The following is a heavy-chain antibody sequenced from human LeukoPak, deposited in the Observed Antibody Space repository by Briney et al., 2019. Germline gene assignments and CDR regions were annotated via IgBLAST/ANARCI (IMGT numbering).Heavy chain of an antibody. J-gene: IGHJ4*02. CDR3: ASISGAARIDY. CDR2: IYYSGST. CDR1: GGSFSGYY. V-gene: IGHV4-59*01. Sequence: PSETLSLTCAVYGGSFSGYYWSWIRQPPGKGLEWIGYIYYSGSTNYNPSLKSRVTISVDTSKNQFSLKLSSVTAADTAVYYCASISGAARIDYWGQGTLVTVSS. D-gene: IGHD4-17*01.